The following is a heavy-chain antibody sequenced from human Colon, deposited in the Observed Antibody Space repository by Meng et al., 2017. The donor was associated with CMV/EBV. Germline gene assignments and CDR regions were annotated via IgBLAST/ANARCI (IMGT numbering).Heavy chain of an antibody. CDR2: ISSGGSYI. D-gene: IGHD3-22*01. CDR3: ARAPLSGYFYDF. CDR1: GYSFTSYW. J-gene: IGHJ4*02. Sequence: GGSLRLSCKGSGYSFTSYWIDWVRQAPGKGLEWISSISSGGSYIFYADSAKGRFTISRNDAKNSLYLQMNSLRVDDTAVYYCARAPLSGYFYDFWGQGTLVTVSS. V-gene: IGHV3-21*01.